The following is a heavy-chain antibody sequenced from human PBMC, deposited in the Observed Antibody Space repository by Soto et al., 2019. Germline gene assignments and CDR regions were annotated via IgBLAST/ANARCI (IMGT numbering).Heavy chain of an antibody. V-gene: IGHV3-21*01. D-gene: IGHD1-26*01. CDR3: AREDGVVGSSSAFDH. CDR2: INGRSNYV. Sequence: EVQVVESGGGLVKPGGSLRLSCVFSEFTFSTYTMNWVRQAPGKGLEWVSSINGRSNYVYYADSVKGRFTISRDNAKNSLYLQMNRLRAEDTAIYYCAREDGVVGSSSAFDHWGLGTLVTVSS. J-gene: IGHJ4*02. CDR1: EFTFSTYT.